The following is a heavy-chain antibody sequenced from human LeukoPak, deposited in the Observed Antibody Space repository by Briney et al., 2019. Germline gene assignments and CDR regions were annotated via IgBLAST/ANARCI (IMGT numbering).Heavy chain of an antibody. CDR3: ARCSGGYSGYDCSPFDY. CDR1: GFTFSSYW. D-gene: IGHD5-12*01. V-gene: IGHV3-74*01. Sequence: GGSLRLSCAASGFTFSSYWIHRVRQAPGKGLVWVSRINSDGSSTSYADSVKGRFTISRDNAKNTLYLQMNSLRAEDTAVYYCARCSGGYSGYDCSPFDYWGQGTLVTVSS. CDR2: INSDGSST. J-gene: IGHJ4*02.